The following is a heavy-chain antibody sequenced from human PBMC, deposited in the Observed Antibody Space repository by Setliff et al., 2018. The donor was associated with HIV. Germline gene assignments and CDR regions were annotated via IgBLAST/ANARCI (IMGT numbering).Heavy chain of an antibody. D-gene: IGHD3-22*01. J-gene: IGHJ3*02. Sequence: PSETLSLTCAVSGYSISSGYYWGWIRQPAGRGLEWIGRVHNSAGSNYNPSLKSRVTMSVDTAKNQLSLKLTAVSAADTAVYYCARDRIEVLADSPHDVFDIWGRGIMVTVSS. V-gene: IGHV4-38-2*02. CDR1: GYSISSGYY. CDR2: VHNSAGS. CDR3: ARDRIEVLADSPHDVFDI.